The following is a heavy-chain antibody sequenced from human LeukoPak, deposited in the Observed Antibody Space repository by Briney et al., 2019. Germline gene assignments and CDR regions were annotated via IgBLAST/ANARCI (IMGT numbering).Heavy chain of an antibody. V-gene: IGHV4-34*01. J-gene: IGHJ3*02. CDR3: ARARSSYGYGDAFDI. CDR1: GGSFSGYY. D-gene: IGHD5-18*01. Sequence: SETLSLTCAVYGGSFSGYYWSWLRQPPGKGLEWIGEINHSGSTNYNPSLKSRVTISVDTSKNQFSLKLSSVTAADTAVYYCARARSSYGYGDAFDIWGQGTMVTVSS. CDR2: INHSGST.